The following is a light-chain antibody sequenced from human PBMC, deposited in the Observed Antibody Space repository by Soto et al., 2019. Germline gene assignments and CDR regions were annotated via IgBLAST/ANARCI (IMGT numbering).Light chain of an antibody. V-gene: IGLV1-44*01. J-gene: IGLJ2*01. CDR1: SSNTGRNT. Sequence: QSVLTQPPSASGTPGQRVTISCSGSSSNTGRNTLNWYQQLPGTAPKLLIYNNYQRPSGVPDRFSGSKSGTSASLAISGLQSEDEADYYCAAWDDSLNAVVFGGGTKLTVL. CDR3: AAWDDSLNAVV. CDR2: NNY.